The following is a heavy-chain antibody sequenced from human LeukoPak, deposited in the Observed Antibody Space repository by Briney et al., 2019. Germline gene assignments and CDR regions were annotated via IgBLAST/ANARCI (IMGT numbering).Heavy chain of an antibody. CDR3: ARENYYGSGSYCFDY. Sequence: GGSLRLSCAASGFTFSSYWMSWVRQAPGKGLEWVANIKQDGSEKYYVDSVKGRFTISRDNAKNSLYLQMNSLGAEDTAVYYCARENYYGSGSYCFDYWGQGTLVTVSS. J-gene: IGHJ4*02. V-gene: IGHV3-7*03. D-gene: IGHD3-10*01. CDR2: IKQDGSEK. CDR1: GFTFSSYW.